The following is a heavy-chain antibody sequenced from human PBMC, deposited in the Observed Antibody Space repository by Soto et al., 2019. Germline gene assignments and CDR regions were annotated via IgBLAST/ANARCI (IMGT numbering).Heavy chain of an antibody. CDR3: AKDIWGDGYNPYFDL. J-gene: IGHJ2*01. CDR2: ISWNSGSI. D-gene: IGHD3-16*01. V-gene: IGHV3-9*01. Sequence: EVQLVESGGGLVRPGRSLRLSCAASGFTFDDYAMHWVRQAPGKGLEWVSGISWNSGSIGYADSVKGRFTISRDNAKNSLYLQMNSLRAEDTALYYCAKDIWGDGYNPYFDLWGRGTLVTVSS. CDR1: GFTFDDYA.